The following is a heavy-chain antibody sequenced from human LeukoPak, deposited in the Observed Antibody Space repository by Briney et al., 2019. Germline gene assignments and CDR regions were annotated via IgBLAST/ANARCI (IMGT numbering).Heavy chain of an antibody. Sequence: ASVKVSCKASGYTFTNFAMNWVRQAPGQGLEWMGWINPSSGGTNYARKFQGRVTMTRDTSINIAYMELNRLRSDDTAVCYCARGYYYGSGSHYGALGYWGQGTLVTVSS. J-gene: IGHJ4*02. CDR1: GYTFTNFA. D-gene: IGHD3-10*01. CDR3: ARGYYYGSGSHYGALGY. CDR2: INPSSGGT. V-gene: IGHV1-2*02.